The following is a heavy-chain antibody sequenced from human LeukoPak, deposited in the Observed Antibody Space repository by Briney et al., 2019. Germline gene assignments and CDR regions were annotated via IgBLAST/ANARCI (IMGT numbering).Heavy chain of an antibody. CDR3: ASIAVAGWDSDY. J-gene: IGHJ4*02. CDR1: GYTFTSYG. CDR2: ISAYNGNT. V-gene: IGHV1-18*01. Sequence: GSVKVSCKASGYTFTSYGISWVRRAPGQGLEWMGWISAYNGNTNYAQKLQGRVTMTTDTSTSTAYMELRSLRSDDTAVYYCASIAVAGWDSDYWGQGTLVTVSS. D-gene: IGHD6-19*01.